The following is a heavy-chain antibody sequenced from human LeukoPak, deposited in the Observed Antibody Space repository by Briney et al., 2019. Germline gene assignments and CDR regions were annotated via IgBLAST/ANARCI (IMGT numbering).Heavy chain of an antibody. V-gene: IGHV1-3*01. J-gene: IGHJ4*02. D-gene: IGHD3-16*02. CDR3: ARPDIPFGGVIVNALFDY. Sequence: ASVKVSCKASGYTFTSYAIHWVRQAPGQRLEWMGWINAGNGNTKYSQKFQGRVTITRDTSASTAYMELSSLRSEDTAVYYCARPDIPFGGVIVNALFDYWGQGTLVTVSS. CDR1: GYTFTSYA. CDR2: INAGNGNT.